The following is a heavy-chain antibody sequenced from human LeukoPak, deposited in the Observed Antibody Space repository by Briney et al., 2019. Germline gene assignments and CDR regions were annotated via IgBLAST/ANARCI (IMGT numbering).Heavy chain of an antibody. CDR2: IIPIFGTA. Sequence: ASVKVSCKASGGTFSSYAISWVRQAPGQGLEWMGGIIPIFGTANYAQKFQGRVTITADKSTSTAYMELSSLRSEDTAVYYCARAGYCSGGSCYRVGYYYYYMDVWGKGTTVTVSS. J-gene: IGHJ6*03. D-gene: IGHD2-15*01. V-gene: IGHV1-69*06. CDR1: GGTFSSYA. CDR3: ARAGYCSGGSCYRVGYYYYYMDV.